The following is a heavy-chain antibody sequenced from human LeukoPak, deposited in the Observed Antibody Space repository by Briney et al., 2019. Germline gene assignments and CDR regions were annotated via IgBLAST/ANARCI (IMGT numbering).Heavy chain of an antibody. CDR2: IYTSGNT. D-gene: IGHD6-13*01. CDR3: ARSAVAGTVGYYYYYMDV. J-gene: IGHJ6*03. V-gene: IGHV4-4*07. CDR1: GGSISSYY. Sequence: SETLSLTCTVSGGSISSYYWSWIRQPAGKGLEWIGRIYTSGNTNYNPSLKSRVTMSLDTSKNQFSLKLHSVTAADTAVYYCARSAVAGTVGYYYYYMDVSDKGTTVTVSS.